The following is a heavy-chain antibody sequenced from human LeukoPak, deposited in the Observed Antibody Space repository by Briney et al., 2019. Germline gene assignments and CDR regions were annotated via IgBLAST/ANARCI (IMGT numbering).Heavy chain of an antibody. V-gene: IGHV4-4*07. J-gene: IGHJ6*03. CDR2: IYASGYT. D-gene: IGHD3-3*01. CDR3: AREPLWSGYSYYYYYMDV. Sequence: SETLSLTCTVSGGSISSYYWSWVRQPAGKGLEWIGRIYASGYTNSNPSLKSRVTMSVDTSKNQFSLKLSSVTAADTAVYYCAREPLWSGYSYYYYYMDVWGKGTTVTVSS. CDR1: GGSISSYY.